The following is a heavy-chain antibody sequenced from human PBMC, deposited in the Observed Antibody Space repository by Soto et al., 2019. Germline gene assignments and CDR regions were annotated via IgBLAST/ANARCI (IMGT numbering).Heavy chain of an antibody. D-gene: IGHD3-10*01. V-gene: IGHV1-2*04. CDR3: ARDRDYYDFDY. Sequence: ASVKVSCKASGYTFTGYYMHWVRQAPGQGLEWMGWINPNSGGTNYEQKFQGWVTMTRDTSISTAYMELSRLRSDDTAVYYCARDRDYYDFDYWGQGTLVTVSS. CDR1: GYTFTGYY. CDR2: INPNSGGT. J-gene: IGHJ4*02.